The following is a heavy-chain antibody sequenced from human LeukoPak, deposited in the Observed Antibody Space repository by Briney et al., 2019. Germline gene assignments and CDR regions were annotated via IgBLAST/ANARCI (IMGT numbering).Heavy chain of an antibody. V-gene: IGHV3-21*04. CDR1: GFTFSSYG. D-gene: IGHD4/OR15-4a*01. Sequence: GGSLRLSCAASGFTFSSYGMSWVRQAPGKGLEWLSSISSSSYISYADSVKGRFTVSRDNSKDTLYLQMNSLRAEDTAVYYCARRAGAYSHPYDYWGQGTLVTVSS. CDR2: ISSSSYI. J-gene: IGHJ4*02. CDR3: ARRAGAYSHPYDY.